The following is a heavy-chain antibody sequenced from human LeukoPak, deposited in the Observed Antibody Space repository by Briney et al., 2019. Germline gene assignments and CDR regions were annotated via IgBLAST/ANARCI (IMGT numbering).Heavy chain of an antibody. Sequence: SETLSLTCTVSGGSISSSSYYWGWIRQPPGKGLEWIGSIYYSGSTYYNPSLKSRVTISVDTSKNRFSLKLSSVTAADTAVYYCARDSNWFDPWGQGTLVTVSS. V-gene: IGHV4-39*07. CDR1: GGSISSSSYY. CDR2: IYYSGST. CDR3: ARDSNWFDP. J-gene: IGHJ5*02.